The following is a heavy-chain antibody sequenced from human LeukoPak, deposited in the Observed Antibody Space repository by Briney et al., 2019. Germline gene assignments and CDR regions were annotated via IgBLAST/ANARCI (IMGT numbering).Heavy chain of an antibody. V-gene: IGHV3-23*01. CDR2: ISGSGGRT. Sequence: PGGSLRLSCAASGFTFSSYAMSWVRQAPGKGLEWVSVISGSGGRTYYADSVKGRFTISRDNSKNTLYLQMNSLRAEDTAVYYCATSSGWYRGGYFDYWGQGTLVTVSS. CDR1: GFTFSSYA. CDR3: ATSSGWYRGGYFDY. D-gene: IGHD6-19*01. J-gene: IGHJ4*02.